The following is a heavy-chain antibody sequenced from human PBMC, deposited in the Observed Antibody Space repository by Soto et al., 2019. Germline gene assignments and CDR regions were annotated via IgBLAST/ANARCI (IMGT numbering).Heavy chain of an antibody. CDR1: GGSVSSGSYY. CDR3: ARGNAPEVTKY. Sequence: PSETLSLTCTVSGGSVSSGSYYWSWIRQPPGKGLEWIGYIYSSGSTSYNPSLKSRVTISVDTSKNQFSLKLSSVTAADTAVYYCARGNAPEVTKYWGQGTLVTVSS. D-gene: IGHD3-3*01. V-gene: IGHV4-61*01. J-gene: IGHJ4*02. CDR2: IYSSGST.